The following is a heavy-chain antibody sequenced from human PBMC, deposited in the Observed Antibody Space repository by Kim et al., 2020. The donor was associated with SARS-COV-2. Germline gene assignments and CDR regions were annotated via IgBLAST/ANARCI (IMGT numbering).Heavy chain of an antibody. Sequence: TYYNPSLKSRVTISVDTSKNQFSLKLSSVTAADTAVYYCARQLWQQLVTHWGQGTLVTVSS. CDR2: T. D-gene: IGHD6-13*01. V-gene: IGHV4-39*01. J-gene: IGHJ4*02. CDR3: ARQLWQQLVTH.